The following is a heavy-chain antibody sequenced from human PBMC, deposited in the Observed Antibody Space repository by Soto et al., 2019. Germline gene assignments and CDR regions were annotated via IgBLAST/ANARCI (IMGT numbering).Heavy chain of an antibody. CDR3: AREKMGSGWYQSVEVGNWFDP. J-gene: IGHJ5*02. CDR2: IYTSGST. V-gene: IGHV4-4*07. D-gene: IGHD6-19*01. Sequence: PSETLSLTCTVSGGSISSYHWSWIRQPAGKGLEWIGRIYTSGSTNYNPSLKSRVTMSVDTSKNQFPLKLSSVTAADTAVYYCAREKMGSGWYQSVEVGNWFDPWGQGTLVTVSS. CDR1: GGSISSYH.